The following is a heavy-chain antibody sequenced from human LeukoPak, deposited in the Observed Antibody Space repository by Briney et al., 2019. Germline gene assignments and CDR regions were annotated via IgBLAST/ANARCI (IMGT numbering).Heavy chain of an antibody. CDR1: GFTVSSNY. CDR2: IYSGGST. CDR3: ARGRKAVAGDAFDI. D-gene: IGHD6-19*01. V-gene: IGHV3-53*01. Sequence: GGSLRLSCAAPGFTVSSNYMSWVRQAPGKGLEWVSVIYSGGSTYYADSVKGRFTISRDNSKNTLYLQMNSLRAEDTAVYYCARGRKAVAGDAFDIWGQGTMVTVSS. J-gene: IGHJ3*02.